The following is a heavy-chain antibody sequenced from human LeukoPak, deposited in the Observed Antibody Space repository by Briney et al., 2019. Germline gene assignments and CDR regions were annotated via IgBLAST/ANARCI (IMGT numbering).Heavy chain of an antibody. Sequence: ASVKVSCKASDYTFTSYGISWVRQAPGQGLEWMGWISAYNGNTNYAQKLQGRVTMTTDTSTSTAYMELRSLRSDDTAVYYCARMGESYPHDAFDIWGQGTMVTVSS. CDR1: DYTFTSYG. CDR3: ARMGESYPHDAFDI. D-gene: IGHD3-16*01. J-gene: IGHJ3*02. V-gene: IGHV1-18*04. CDR2: ISAYNGNT.